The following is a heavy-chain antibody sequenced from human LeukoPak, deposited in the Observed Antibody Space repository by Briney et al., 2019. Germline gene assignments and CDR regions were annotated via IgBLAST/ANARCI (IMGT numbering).Heavy chain of an antibody. CDR2: INHSGST. CDR3: VRSYGHVGGINWFDP. V-gene: IGHV4-34*01. CDR1: GGSFSGYY. J-gene: IGHJ5*02. D-gene: IGHD1-26*01. Sequence: SETLSLTCAVYGGSFSGYYWSWIRQPPGKGLEWIGEINHSGSTNYNPSLKSRVTISVDTSKNQFSLKLSSVTAADTAVYYCVRSYGHVGGINWFDPWGQGTLVTVSS.